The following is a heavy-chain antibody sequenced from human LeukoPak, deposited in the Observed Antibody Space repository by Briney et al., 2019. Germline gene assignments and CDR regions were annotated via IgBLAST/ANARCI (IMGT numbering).Heavy chain of an antibody. CDR1: GFTFTSYS. Sequence: GESLKISCNGSGFTFTSYSIGWVSRMPGKGMVWMGIIYPGVFVTTYSPSFQGQVTISADKSISTAYLQWSSLKASDTAMYYCARLRGAYCIGGRCYSDYWGQGTLVTVSS. D-gene: IGHD2-15*01. CDR2: IYPGVFVT. CDR3: ARLRGAYCIGGRCYSDY. J-gene: IGHJ4*02. V-gene: IGHV5-51*01.